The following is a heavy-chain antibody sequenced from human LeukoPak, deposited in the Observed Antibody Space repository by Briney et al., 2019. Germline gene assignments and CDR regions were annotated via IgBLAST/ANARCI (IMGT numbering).Heavy chain of an antibody. D-gene: IGHD2-2*01. J-gene: IGHJ6*02. Sequence: ASVKVSCKASGGTFSSYAISWVRRAPGQGLEWMGGIIPIFGTANYAQKFQGRVTITADESTSTAYMELSSLRSEDAAVYYCARGGRYCSSTSCYVSNGMDVWGQGTTVTVSS. CDR3: ARGGRYCSSTSCYVSNGMDV. CDR1: GGTFSSYA. V-gene: IGHV1-69*13. CDR2: IIPIFGTA.